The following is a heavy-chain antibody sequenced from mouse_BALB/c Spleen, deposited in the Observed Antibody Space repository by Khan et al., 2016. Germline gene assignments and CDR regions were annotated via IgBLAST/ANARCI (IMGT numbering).Heavy chain of an antibody. CDR3: ASLYYGYGVY. D-gene: IGHD2-2*01. J-gene: IGHJ2*01. V-gene: IGHV14-3*02. CDR2: IDPANGNT. Sequence: VQLQQSGAELVKPGASVKLSCTATGFNIKDTYMHWVKQRPEQGLEWIGRIDPANGNTKYDPKFQGKATITADTSSNTASLQLSSLTSEDTAVYYCASLYYGYGVYWGQGTTLTVSS. CDR1: GFNIKDTY.